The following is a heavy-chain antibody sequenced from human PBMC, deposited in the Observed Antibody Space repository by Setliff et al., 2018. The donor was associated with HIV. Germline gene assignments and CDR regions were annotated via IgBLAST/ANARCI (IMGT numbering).Heavy chain of an antibody. Sequence: GGSLRLSCAASGFTFSSYWMSWVRQAPGKGPEWVANIKQDGSEKYYVDSVKGRFTISRDNARNSLYLQMDSLRAEDTAVYYCAREVYSSSWYEEGYFGYWGQGTLVTVSS. V-gene: IGHV3-7*01. CDR1: GFTFSSYW. CDR3: AREVYSSSWYEEGYFGY. D-gene: IGHD6-13*01. CDR2: IKQDGSEK. J-gene: IGHJ4*02.